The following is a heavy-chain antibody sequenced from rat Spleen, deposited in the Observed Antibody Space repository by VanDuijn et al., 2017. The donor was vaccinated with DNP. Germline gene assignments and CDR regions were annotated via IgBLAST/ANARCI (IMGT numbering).Heavy chain of an antibody. J-gene: IGHJ2*01. CDR1: GFTFSDYY. Sequence: EVQLVESGGDLVQPGRSLKLFCAASGFTFSDYYMAWVRQAPTKDLEWVAYIRYDGGGTKYADSVKGRFTISRDNAKNTLYLQMHSLRSEDMATYYCVRWNSGHFDYWGQGVMVPVSS. V-gene: IGHV5-22*01. CDR2: IRYDGGGT. CDR3: VRWNSGHFDY. D-gene: IGHD4-3*01.